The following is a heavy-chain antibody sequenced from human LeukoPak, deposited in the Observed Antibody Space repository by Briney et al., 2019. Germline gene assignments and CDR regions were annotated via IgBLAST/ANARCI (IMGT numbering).Heavy chain of an antibody. J-gene: IGHJ3*02. Sequence: SVKVSCKASGGTFSSYAISWVRQAPGQGLEWMGGIIPIFGTANYAQKFQGRVTITADESTSTAYMELSSLRSEDTAVYYCARGGPWVVQPLIAARPRRSGGSNDAFDIWGQGTMVTVSS. CDR1: GGTFSSYA. V-gene: IGHV1-69*13. CDR3: ARGGPWVVQPLIAARPRRSGGSNDAFDI. CDR2: IIPIFGTA. D-gene: IGHD6-6*01.